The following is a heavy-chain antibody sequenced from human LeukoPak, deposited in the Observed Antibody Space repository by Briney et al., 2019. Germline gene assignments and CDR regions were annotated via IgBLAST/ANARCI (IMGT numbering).Heavy chain of an antibody. J-gene: IGHJ5*02. V-gene: IGHV1-18*01. Sequence: ASVKVSCKGSGYTFTSYGISWVRQAPGQGLEWMGWISAYNGNTNYAQKLQGRVTMTTDTSTSTAYMELRSLRSDDTAVYYCARDPVYCSGGSCYGGYNWFDPWGQGTLVTVSS. CDR1: GYTFTSYG. D-gene: IGHD2-15*01. CDR3: ARDPVYCSGGSCYGGYNWFDP. CDR2: ISAYNGNT.